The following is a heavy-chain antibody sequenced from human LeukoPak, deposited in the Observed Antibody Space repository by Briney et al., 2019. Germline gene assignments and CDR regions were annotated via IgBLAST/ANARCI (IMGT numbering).Heavy chain of an antibody. V-gene: IGHV4-39*01. D-gene: IGHD4-23*01. J-gene: IGHJ3*01. CDR3: ARHIYDGNSDDAFDL. CDR1: GGSISSSNYY. CDR2: IYYSGST. Sequence: NPSETLSLTCNVSGGSISSSNYYWGWIRQPPGKGLEWLATIYYSGSTYYNPSLKSRLTISVDTSKNQFSLKLSSVTAADTAVYYCARHIYDGNSDDAFDLWGQGTMVTVSS.